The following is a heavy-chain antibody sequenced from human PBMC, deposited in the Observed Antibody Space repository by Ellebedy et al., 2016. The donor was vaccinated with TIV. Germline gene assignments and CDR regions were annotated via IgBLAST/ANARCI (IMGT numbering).Heavy chain of an antibody. CDR1: GYSFTTYW. D-gene: IGHD3-16*01. Sequence: GESLKISCKGSGYSFTTYWIGWVRQMPGKGLEWMGIAYPGGSDARYSPSFQGQVTISADKSISTAYLQWSSLKASDTAMYYCARWGHFDYDTGSGAFDIWGQGTMVTVSS. CDR3: ARWGHFDYDTGSGAFDI. V-gene: IGHV5-51*01. CDR2: AYPGGSDA. J-gene: IGHJ3*02.